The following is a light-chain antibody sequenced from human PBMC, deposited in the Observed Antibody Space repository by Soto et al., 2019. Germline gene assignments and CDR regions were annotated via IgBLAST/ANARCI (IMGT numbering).Light chain of an antibody. Sequence: QSVLTQPPSASGTPLQRVTISCSGSSSNFASNSVYWYQQVPGTAPKLLIYKSNQRPSGVADRFSGSKSGTSASLAISGLRSEDEADYYCVTWDDNLSCVLFGGGTKVTVL. CDR1: SSNFASNS. CDR2: KSN. CDR3: VTWDDNLSCVL. V-gene: IGLV1-47*01. J-gene: IGLJ2*01.